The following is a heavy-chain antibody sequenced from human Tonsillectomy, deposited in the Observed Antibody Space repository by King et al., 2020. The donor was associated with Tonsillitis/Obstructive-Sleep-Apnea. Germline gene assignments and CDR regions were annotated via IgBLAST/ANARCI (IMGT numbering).Heavy chain of an antibody. V-gene: IGHV3-23*04. CDR1: GFTFSSYA. CDR3: ANELRDTYYDFWRAFPTSGMDV. Sequence: VQLVESGGGLVQPGGSLRLSCAASGFTFSSYAMSWVRQAPGKGLEWVSIISGSGDRTYYADSVKGRLTISRDNSKNTLYLQMNSLRAEDTAIYYCANELRDTYYDFWRAFPTSGMDVGGKGTTVTVPS. CDR2: ISGSGDRT. D-gene: IGHD3-3*01. J-gene: IGHJ6*04.